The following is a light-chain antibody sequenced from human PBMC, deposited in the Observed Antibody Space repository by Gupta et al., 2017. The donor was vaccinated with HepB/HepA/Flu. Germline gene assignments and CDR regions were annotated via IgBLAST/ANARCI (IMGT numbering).Light chain of an antibody. Sequence: QSALTPPRSVSGSPGQPVTISCTGTSSDVGGYNYVSWYQQHPGKAPQLMIYDVTKRPSGVPDRFSGSKSGNTASLTISGLQAEDEADYYCCSYAGSYAWVFGGGTKLTVL. CDR3: CSYAGSYAWV. CDR2: DVT. J-gene: IGLJ3*02. CDR1: SSDVGGYNY. V-gene: IGLV2-11*01.